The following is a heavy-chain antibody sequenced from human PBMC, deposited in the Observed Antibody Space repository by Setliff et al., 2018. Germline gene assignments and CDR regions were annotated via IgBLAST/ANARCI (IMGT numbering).Heavy chain of an antibody. CDR2: IYWSGNT. CDR1: GGSISTATYY. J-gene: IGHJ5*02. V-gene: IGHV4-39*01. Sequence: SLTCTVSGGSISTATYYWGWVRQSPGRGLEWIGSIYWSGNTWYNPSFKSRVTISIDTSKNQFSLKMSYVTAADTAVYYCASNRAAMALDDPWGQGKLVTVSS. D-gene: IGHD5-18*01. CDR3: ASNRAAMALDDP.